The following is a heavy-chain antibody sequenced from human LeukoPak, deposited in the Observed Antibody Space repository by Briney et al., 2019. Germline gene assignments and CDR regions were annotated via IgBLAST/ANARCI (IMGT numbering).Heavy chain of an antibody. J-gene: IGHJ3*02. CDR2: IHPGDSDT. CDR1: GYNFTNYW. CDR3: ARRKYSSSWYNAFDI. Sequence: GESLKISCKGSGYNFTNYWIGWVRQMPGEGLEWMGIIHPGDSDTRYSPSFQGQVTISADKSASTAYLQWSSLKASDTALYYCARRKYSSSWYNAFDIWGQGTMVTVSS. V-gene: IGHV5-51*01. D-gene: IGHD6-13*01.